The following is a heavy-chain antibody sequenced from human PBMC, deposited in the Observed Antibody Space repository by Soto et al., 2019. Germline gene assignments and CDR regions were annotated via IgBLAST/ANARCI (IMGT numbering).Heavy chain of an antibody. CDR1: GFTFSSYA. V-gene: IGHV3-23*01. CDR3: AKAPGESYPWSCVFDC. D-gene: IGHD1-26*01. J-gene: IGHJ4*01. Sequence: EVQLLVSGGGLVQPGGSLRLSCAASGFTFSSYAMNWVRQAPGKGLEWVSTITNTGGDKIYADSVKGRFTISRDNSKNTLFLQMNNPRVEDTAIYYCAKAPGESYPWSCVFDCWGQGTRVTVSA. CDR2: ITNTGGDK.